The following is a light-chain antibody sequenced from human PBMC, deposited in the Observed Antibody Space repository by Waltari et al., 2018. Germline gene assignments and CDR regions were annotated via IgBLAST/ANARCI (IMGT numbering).Light chain of an antibody. CDR2: YDD. CDR1: SSNIGNNA. Sequence: QSVLTQPPSVSEAPRQRVTISSSGSSSNIGNNAVNWYQQLPGKAPKLLIYYDDLLPSGVSDRFSGSTSGTSASLAISGLQSEDEADYYCAAWDDSLNGYVFGTGTKVTVL. CDR3: AAWDDSLNGYV. V-gene: IGLV1-36*01. J-gene: IGLJ1*01.